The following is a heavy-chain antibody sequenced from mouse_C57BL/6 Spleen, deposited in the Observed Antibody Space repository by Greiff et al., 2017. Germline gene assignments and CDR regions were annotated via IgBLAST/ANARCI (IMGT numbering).Heavy chain of an antibody. J-gene: IGHJ2*01. CDR2: INPNNGGT. Sequence: VQLKQSGPELVKPGASVKMSCKASGYTFTDYNMHWVKQSHGKSLEWIGYINPNNGGTSYNQKFKGKATLTVNKSSSTAYMELRSLTSEDSAVYYCARFALYYGSSYGYFDYWGQGTTLTVSS. CDR3: ARFALYYGSSYGYFDY. CDR1: GYTFTDYN. D-gene: IGHD1-1*01. V-gene: IGHV1-22*01.